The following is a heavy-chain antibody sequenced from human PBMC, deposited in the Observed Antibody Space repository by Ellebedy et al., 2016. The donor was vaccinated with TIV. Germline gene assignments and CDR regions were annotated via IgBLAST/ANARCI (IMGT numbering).Heavy chain of an antibody. V-gene: IGHV1-46*01. J-gene: IGHJ4*02. CDR1: GYTFTSYY. CDR3: ARDPPGYCSGGSCLYFDY. Sequence: ASVKVSCKASGYTFTSYYMHWVRQAPGQGLEWMGIINPSGGSTSYAQKFQGRVTMTRDTSTSTVYMELSSLRDEDTAVYYCARDPPGYCSGGSCLYFDYWGQGTLVTVSS. D-gene: IGHD2-15*01. CDR2: INPSGGST.